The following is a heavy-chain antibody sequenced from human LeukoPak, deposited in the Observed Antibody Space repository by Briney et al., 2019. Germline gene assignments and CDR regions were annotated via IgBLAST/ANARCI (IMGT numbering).Heavy chain of an antibody. CDR1: RGSISSYH. D-gene: IGHD2-15*01. CDR2: VFYSGST. J-gene: IGHJ4*02. CDR3: ARLWSTDCSGGSCPHQPNY. Sequence: SETLSLTCTVSRGSISSYHWGWIRQPPGKGLEWIGSVFYSGSTYYNPSLKSRVTMSVDTSKNQFSLKLSSVIAADTAVYYCARLWSTDCSGGSCPHQPNYWGQGTLVTVSS. V-gene: IGHV4-39*01.